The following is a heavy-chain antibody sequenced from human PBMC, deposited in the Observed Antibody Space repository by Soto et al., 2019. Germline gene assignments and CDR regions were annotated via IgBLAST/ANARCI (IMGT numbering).Heavy chain of an antibody. CDR2: IYYSGST. J-gene: IGHJ5*02. CDR1: GGSISSYY. V-gene: IGHV4-59*01. CDR3: AAAMYYDFWSGFPNWFDP. D-gene: IGHD3-3*01. Sequence: PSETLSLTCTVSGGSISSYYWSWIRQPPGKGLEWIGYIYYSGSTNYNPSLKSRVTISVDTSKNQFSLKLSSVTAADTAVYYCAAAMYYDFWSGFPNWFDPWGQGTLVTVSS.